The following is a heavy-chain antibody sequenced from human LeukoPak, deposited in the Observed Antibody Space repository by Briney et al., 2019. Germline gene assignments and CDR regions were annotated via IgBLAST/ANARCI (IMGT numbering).Heavy chain of an antibody. CDR1: GFTFSSYW. CDR2: IKQDGSEK. Sequence: PGGSLRLSCAASGFTFSSYWMSWVRQAPGKGLEWVANIKQDGSEKYYVDSVKGRFTISRNNAKNSLYLQMNSLRAEDTAVFYCARGGYLFGSGSDTGDYWGQGTLVTVSS. J-gene: IGHJ4*02. V-gene: IGHV3-7*05. D-gene: IGHD3-10*01. CDR3: ARGGYLFGSGSDTGDY.